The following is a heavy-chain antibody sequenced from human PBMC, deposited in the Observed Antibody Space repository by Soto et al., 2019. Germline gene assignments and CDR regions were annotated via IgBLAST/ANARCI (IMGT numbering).Heavy chain of an antibody. CDR2: ISYDGANK. D-gene: IGHD3-22*01. V-gene: IGHV3-30-3*01. CDR3: ARSMIDVGITTNYFDY. J-gene: IGHJ4*02. CDR1: GFRFSDYT. Sequence: LRLSCAASGFRFSDYTMNWVRQAPGKGLEWLAIISYDGANKYYSDSLKGRFTISRDNSQNTLYLQMDNLTPEDTAVYFCARSMIDVGITTNYFDYWGQGTPVTVSS.